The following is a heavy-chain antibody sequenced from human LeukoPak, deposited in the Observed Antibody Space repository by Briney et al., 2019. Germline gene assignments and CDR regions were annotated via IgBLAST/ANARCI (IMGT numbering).Heavy chain of an antibody. J-gene: IGHJ4*02. Sequence: GGSLRLSCAASGFTFSSYGMSWVRQAPGKGLEWVSAISGNGDRTYYADSVKGRFSISRDNSKNTLYLQMNSLRAEDTAVYYCVKDAAGYGDYWGQGTLVTVSS. D-gene: IGHD1-1*01. CDR2: ISGNGDRT. CDR3: VKDAAGYGDY. CDR1: GFTFSSYG. V-gene: IGHV3-23*01.